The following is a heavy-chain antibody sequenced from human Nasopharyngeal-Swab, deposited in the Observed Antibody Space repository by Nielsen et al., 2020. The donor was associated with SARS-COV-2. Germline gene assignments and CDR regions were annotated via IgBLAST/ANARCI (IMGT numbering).Heavy chain of an antibody. V-gene: IGHV4-59*12. D-gene: IGHD3-16*01. CDR1: GGSISSYY. Sequence: SETLSLTCTVSGGSISSYYWSWIRQPPGKGLEWIGYSGSTNYNPSLKSRVTISVDTSKNQFSLKLSSVTAADTAVYYCARVSDFGDYYYYYYMDVWGKGTTVTVSS. CDR2: SGST. CDR3: ARVSDFGDYYYYYYMDV. J-gene: IGHJ6*03.